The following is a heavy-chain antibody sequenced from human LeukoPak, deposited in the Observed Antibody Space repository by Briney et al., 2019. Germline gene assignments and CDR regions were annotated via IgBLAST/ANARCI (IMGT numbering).Heavy chain of an antibody. V-gene: IGHV4-34*01. CDR1: GGSFTGYY. Sequence: SETLSLTCAVYGGSFTGYYWSWIRQPPGEGLEWIGEIHPNGRTNYNPSLKSRVTISVDTSKNQFSLKLSSVTAADTAVYYCARGRWYPINWGQGTLVTVSS. CDR3: ARGRWYPIN. CDR2: IHPNGRT. D-gene: IGHD5-24*01. J-gene: IGHJ4*02.